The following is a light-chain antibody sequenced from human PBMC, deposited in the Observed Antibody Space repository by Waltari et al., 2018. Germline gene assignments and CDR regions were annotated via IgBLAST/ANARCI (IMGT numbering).Light chain of an antibody. V-gene: IGKV3-20*01. CDR3: QHYVRLPAT. CDR2: AAS. CDR1: QSVGRA. J-gene: IGKJ1*01. Sequence: SCVASQSVGRALAWYQQKASQAPRLLIYAASTRAPGIPDRVSGSGSGTDFSLTISRLEPEDFAVYYCQHYVRLPATFGQGTKVEIK.